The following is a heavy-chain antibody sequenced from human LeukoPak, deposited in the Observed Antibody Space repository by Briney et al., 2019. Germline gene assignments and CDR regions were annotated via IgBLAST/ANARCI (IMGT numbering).Heavy chain of an antibody. CDR2: ISGSGDNT. CDR1: GFTFSSYA. J-gene: IGHJ4*02. V-gene: IGHV3-23*01. CDR3: AKGSYYDSSGSFYFDY. D-gene: IGHD3-22*01. Sequence: DPGGSLRLFCAASGFTFSSYAMSWVRQAPGKGLEWVSGISGSGDNTYYADSVKGRFTFSRDNSKNTLYVQVNSLGTEDTAAYYCAKGSYYDSSGSFYFDYWGQGTLVTVSS.